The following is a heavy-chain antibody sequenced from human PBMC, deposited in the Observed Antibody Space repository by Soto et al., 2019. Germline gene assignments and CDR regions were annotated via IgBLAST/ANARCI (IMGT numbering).Heavy chain of an antibody. D-gene: IGHD3-10*01. V-gene: IGHV4-31*03. Sequence: SSTXSLSCTVSVVSIIIGCYYLSWIRQHPGNVLEWIGYIYYSGSTYYNPSLKSRVTISVDTSKSQFSLKLRSVTAAETAVYYCARKNKALLWFGELFWLETWGQGTLV. CDR2: IYYSGST. CDR1: VVSIIIGCYY. CDR3: ARKNKALLWFGELFWLET. J-gene: IGHJ5*02.